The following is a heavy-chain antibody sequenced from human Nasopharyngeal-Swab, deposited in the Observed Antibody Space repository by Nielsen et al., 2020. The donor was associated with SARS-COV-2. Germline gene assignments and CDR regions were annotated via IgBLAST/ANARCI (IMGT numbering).Heavy chain of an antibody. Sequence: GASLKISCKGSGYSFISYWIGWVRQMPGKGLEWMGIIYPGDSDTRYSPSFQGQVTISADKSISTAYLQWSSLKASDTAMYYCARPPAYSSGLFDYWGQGTLVTVSS. CDR3: ARPPAYSSGLFDY. CDR1: GYSFISYW. V-gene: IGHV5-51*01. J-gene: IGHJ4*02. CDR2: IYPGDSDT. D-gene: IGHD6-19*01.